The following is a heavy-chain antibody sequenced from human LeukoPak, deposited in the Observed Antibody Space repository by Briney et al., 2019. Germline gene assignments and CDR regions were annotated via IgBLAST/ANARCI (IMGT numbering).Heavy chain of an antibody. V-gene: IGHV1-69*13. CDR3: ARALIRGYNSAGFYFDY. J-gene: IGHJ4*02. D-gene: IGHD5-18*01. Sequence: SVKVSCKASGYTFTSYGISWVRQAPGQGLEWMGGIIPIFGTAKYAQKFQGRVTITADESTSTAYMELSSLRSEDTAVYYCARALIRGYNSAGFYFDYWGQGTLVTVSS. CDR2: IIPIFGTA. CDR1: GYTFTSYG.